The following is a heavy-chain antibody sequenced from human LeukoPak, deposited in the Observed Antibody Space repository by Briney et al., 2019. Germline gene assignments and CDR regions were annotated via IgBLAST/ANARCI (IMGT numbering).Heavy chain of an antibody. V-gene: IGHV4-59*08. J-gene: IGHJ4*02. CDR3: ARHGDIVATIPFDY. D-gene: IGHD5-12*01. Sequence: SETLSLTCTVSGGSISSYYWSWIRQPPGKGLEWIGYIYYSGSTNYNPSLKSRVTISVDTSKNQLSLKLSSVTAADTAVYYCARHGDIVATIPFDYWGQGTLVTVSS. CDR2: IYYSGST. CDR1: GGSISSYY.